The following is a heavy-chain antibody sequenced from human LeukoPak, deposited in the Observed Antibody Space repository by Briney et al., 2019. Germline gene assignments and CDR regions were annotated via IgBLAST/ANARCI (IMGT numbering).Heavy chain of an antibody. Sequence: PSGTLSLTCTVSGYSISSGYYWGWIRQPPGKGLEWIGSIYHSGSTYYNPSLKSRVTISVDTSKNQFSLKLSSVTAADTAVYYCARWKKKVAAAGNPWFDPWGQGTLVTVSS. D-gene: IGHD6-13*01. V-gene: IGHV4-38-2*02. CDR1: GYSISSGYY. J-gene: IGHJ5*02. CDR2: IYHSGST. CDR3: ARWKKKVAAAGNPWFDP.